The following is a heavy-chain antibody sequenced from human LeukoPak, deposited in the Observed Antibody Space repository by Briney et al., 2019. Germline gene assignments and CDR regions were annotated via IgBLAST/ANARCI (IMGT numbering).Heavy chain of an antibody. CDR1: GFTFSSYA. D-gene: IGHD1-26*01. J-gene: IGHJ4*02. CDR2: ISYDGSNK. V-gene: IGHV3-30-3*02. CDR3: AKLGSYSSSFDY. Sequence: GGSLRLSCAASGFTFSSYAMHWVRQAPGKGLEWVAVISYDGSNKYYADSVKGRFTISRDNSKNTLYLQMNSLRAEDTAVYYCAKLGSYSSSFDYWSQGTLVTVSS.